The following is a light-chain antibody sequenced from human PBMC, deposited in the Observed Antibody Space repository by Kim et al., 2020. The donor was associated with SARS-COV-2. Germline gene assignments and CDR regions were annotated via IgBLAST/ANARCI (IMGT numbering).Light chain of an antibody. Sequence: SPGERATLSCGASQRVSSSRIAWYQQKPGQAPSLLIYSGSSRATGIPDRFSGSGSGTDFTLTITRLELEDCAVYYCQQYSGSPITFGQGTRLEIK. CDR2: SGS. V-gene: IGKV3-20*01. CDR1: QRVSSSR. CDR3: QQYSGSPIT. J-gene: IGKJ5*01.